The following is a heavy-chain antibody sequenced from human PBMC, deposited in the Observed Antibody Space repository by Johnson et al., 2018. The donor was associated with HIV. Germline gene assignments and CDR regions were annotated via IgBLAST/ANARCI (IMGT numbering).Heavy chain of an antibody. V-gene: IGHV3-15*01. D-gene: IGHD2-15*01. Sequence: VQLVESGGGLVKPGGSLRLSCAASGFTFSNAWMTWVRQAPGKGLEWVGRIKSKTDGGTTDYAAPVKGRFTISRANSKNTLYLQMNSLRAEDTAVYYCARDMEAYCSGGSCYSAAFDIWGQGTMVTVSS. CDR2: IKSKTDGGTT. J-gene: IGHJ3*02. CDR3: ARDMEAYCSGGSCYSAAFDI. CDR1: GFTFSNAW.